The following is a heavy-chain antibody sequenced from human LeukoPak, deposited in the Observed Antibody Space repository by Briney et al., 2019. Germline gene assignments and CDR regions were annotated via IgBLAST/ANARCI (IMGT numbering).Heavy chain of an antibody. Sequence: PGGSLRLSCAASGFTFSSYAMGWVRQAPGKGLEWVSAISGSGGSTYYADSVKGRFTISRDNSKNTLYLQMNSLRAEDTAVYYCAKDHYSSGWYPTPFDYWGQGTLVTVSS. J-gene: IGHJ4*02. CDR2: ISGSGGST. V-gene: IGHV3-23*01. CDR1: GFTFSSYA. D-gene: IGHD6-19*01. CDR3: AKDHYSSGWYPTPFDY.